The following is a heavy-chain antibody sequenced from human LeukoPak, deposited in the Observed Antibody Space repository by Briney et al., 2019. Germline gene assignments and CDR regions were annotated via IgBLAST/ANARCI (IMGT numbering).Heavy chain of an antibody. J-gene: IGHJ5*02. CDR2: ISAYNGNT. Sequence: ASAKVSCKASGYTFTSYGISWVRQAPGQGLEWMGWISAYNGNTNYAQKLQGRVTMTTDTSTSTVYMELRSLRSDDTAVYYCAREGSSGWYVGSWFDPWGQGTLVTVSS. CDR3: AREGSSGWYVGSWFDP. D-gene: IGHD6-19*01. V-gene: IGHV1-18*01. CDR1: GYTFTSYG.